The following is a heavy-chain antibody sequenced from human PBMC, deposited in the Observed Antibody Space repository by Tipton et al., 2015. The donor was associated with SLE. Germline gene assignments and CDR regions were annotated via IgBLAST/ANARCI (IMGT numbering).Heavy chain of an antibody. CDR2: ISGSGGTT. CDR1: GFTFTSYA. CDR3: ARDGGSLEDYMDV. J-gene: IGHJ6*03. D-gene: IGHD1-26*01. V-gene: IGHV3-23*01. Sequence: GSLRLSCAASGFTFTSYAMSWVRQAPGKGLGWVSVISGSGGTTYYADSVKGQLTISRDNAKNSLYLQMNSLRAEDTAVYYCARDGGSLEDYMDVWGKGTTVTVSS.